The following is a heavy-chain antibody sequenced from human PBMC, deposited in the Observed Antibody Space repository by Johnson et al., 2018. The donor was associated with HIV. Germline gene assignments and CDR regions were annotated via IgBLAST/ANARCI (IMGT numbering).Heavy chain of an antibody. V-gene: IGHV3-15*01. J-gene: IGHJ3*01. Sequence: VQLVESGGGLVQPGGSLRLSCAASGFTFSNAWMSWVRQAPGKGLEWVGRIKGKTDGGTTDYAAPVKGRFTISRDDSKNTLYLQMNSLKTEDTAVYYCAKGQLAVEMATITEAFDLWGQGTMVTVSS. CDR3: AKGQLAVEMATITEAFDL. CDR1: GFTFSNAW. CDR2: IKGKTDGGTT. D-gene: IGHD5-24*01.